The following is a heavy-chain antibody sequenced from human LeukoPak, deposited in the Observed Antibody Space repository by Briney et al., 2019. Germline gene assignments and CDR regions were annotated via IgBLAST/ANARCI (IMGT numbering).Heavy chain of an antibody. CDR2: IKQDGSEK. CDR3: ARADYYDSGSFYPLNF. CDR1: GFTFSSYS. Sequence: GGSLRLSCAASGFTFSSYSMSWVRQAPGKGLEWVADIKQDGSEKNYVGSVKGRFTIARDNAKNSLYLQMNSLRAEDTAVFYCARADYYDSGSFYPLNFWGQGTLVTVSS. D-gene: IGHD3-10*01. V-gene: IGHV3-7*01. J-gene: IGHJ4*02.